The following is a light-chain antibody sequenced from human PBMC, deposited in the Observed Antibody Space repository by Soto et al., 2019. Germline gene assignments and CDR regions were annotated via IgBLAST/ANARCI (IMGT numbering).Light chain of an antibody. CDR1: QSVSSN. V-gene: IGKV3-15*01. CDR3: QQYNNWPST. CDR2: HAS. J-gene: IGKJ1*01. Sequence: EKVMTQSPATLSVSPGERVTLSCRASQSVSSNLAWYQQKPGLAPRLLIYHASTRATGVPARFSGGGSGTEFTLTISSLQSEDFAVYYCQQYNNWPSTFGQGTKVEI.